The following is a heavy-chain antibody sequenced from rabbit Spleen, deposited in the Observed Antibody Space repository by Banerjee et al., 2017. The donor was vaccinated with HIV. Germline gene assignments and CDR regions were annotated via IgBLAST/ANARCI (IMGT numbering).Heavy chain of an antibody. V-gene: IGHV1S45*01. Sequence: EQLEESGGGLVKPEGSLTLTCKASGVSFSSSDYMCWVRQAPGKGLEWISCIAGSSSDFTYSATWAKGRFPISKTSSTTVTLQMTRLTVADTAPYFCARDTGSSFSSYGMDLWGQGTLVTVS. J-gene: IGHJ6*01. CDR1: GVSFSSSDY. CDR2: IAGSSSDFT. D-gene: IGHD8-1*01. CDR3: ARDTGSSFSSYGMDL.